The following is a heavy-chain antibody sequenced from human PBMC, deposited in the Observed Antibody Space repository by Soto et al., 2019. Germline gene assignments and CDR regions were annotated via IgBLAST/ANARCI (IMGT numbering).Heavy chain of an antibody. D-gene: IGHD3-3*01. V-gene: IGHV1-69*13. CDR3: ASSYDFWSGYYSGYYYYYGMDV. CDR1: GGTFSSYA. Sequence: ASVKVSCKASGGTFSSYAISWVRQAPGQGLEWMGGIIPIFGTANYAQKFQGRVTITADESTSTAYMELSSLRSEDTAVYYCASSYDFWSGYYSGYYYYYGMDVWGQGTTVTVSS. CDR2: IIPIFGTA. J-gene: IGHJ6*02.